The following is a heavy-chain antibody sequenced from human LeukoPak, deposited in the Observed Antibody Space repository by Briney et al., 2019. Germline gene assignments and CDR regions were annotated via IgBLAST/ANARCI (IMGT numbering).Heavy chain of an antibody. Sequence: ASVKVSCKASGYSFSIYGISWVRQAPGQGLEWMGWISAYNGNTNYTQKFQGRVTMTTDTSTSTAHMDLRSLRSDDTAVYYCARAGYYDILTGMDYWGQGTLVTVSS. V-gene: IGHV1-18*04. D-gene: IGHD3-9*01. CDR3: ARAGYYDILTGMDY. J-gene: IGHJ4*02. CDR1: GYSFSIYG. CDR2: ISAYNGNT.